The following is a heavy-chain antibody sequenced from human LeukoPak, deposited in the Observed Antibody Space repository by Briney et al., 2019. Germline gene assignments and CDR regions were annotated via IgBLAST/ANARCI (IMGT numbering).Heavy chain of an antibody. Sequence: ASVKVSCKASGYTFTSYGISWVRQAPGQGLEWMGWISAYNGNTNYAQKLQGRVTMTTDTSTSTAYMELRSLRSDDTAVYYCARGKSAATYYYDSSGSGFDYWGQGTLDTVSS. J-gene: IGHJ4*02. CDR2: ISAYNGNT. D-gene: IGHD3-22*01. V-gene: IGHV1-18*01. CDR3: ARGKSAATYYYDSSGSGFDY. CDR1: GYTFTSYG.